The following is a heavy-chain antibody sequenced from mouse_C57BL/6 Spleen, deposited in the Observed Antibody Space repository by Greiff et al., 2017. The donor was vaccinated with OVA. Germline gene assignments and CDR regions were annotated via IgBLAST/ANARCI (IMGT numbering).Heavy chain of an antibody. CDR1: GYTFTEYT. V-gene: IGHV1-62-2*01. D-gene: IGHD2-4*01. Sequence: LQESGAELVKPGASVKLSCKASGYTFTEYTIHWVKQRSGQGLEWIGWFYPGSGSIKYNEKFKDKATLTADKSSSTVYMELSRLTSEDSAVYFCARHEDGHDYDPYAMDYWGQGTSVTVSS. CDR2: FYPGSGSI. J-gene: IGHJ4*01. CDR3: ARHEDGHDYDPYAMDY.